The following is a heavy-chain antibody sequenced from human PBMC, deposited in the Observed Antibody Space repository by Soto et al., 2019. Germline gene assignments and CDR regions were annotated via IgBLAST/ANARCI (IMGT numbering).Heavy chain of an antibody. CDR1: GFTFGDYA. V-gene: IGHV3-49*04. D-gene: IGHD1-26*01. CDR2: IRSKAYGGTT. CDR3: TREEKWELLSYYYGMDF. Sequence: GGSLRLSCRTSGFTFGDYAMSWVRQAPGKGLEWVAFIRSKAYGGTTEYAASVKGRFTISRDDSKSIAYLQMNSLKAEDTAVYYCTREEKWELLSYYYGMDFWGQGTTVTVSS. J-gene: IGHJ6*02.